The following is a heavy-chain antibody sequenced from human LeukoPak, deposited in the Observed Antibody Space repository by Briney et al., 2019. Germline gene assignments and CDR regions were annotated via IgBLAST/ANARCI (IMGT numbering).Heavy chain of an antibody. Sequence: SETLSLTCAVSVGSITDYYWSWIRQPPGKGLEWIGYISYNGTSSYNPSLKSRVTMSVDTSKNHFSLKLTSVTAADTAVYYCARLGGSADYWGQGTLVTVSS. CDR1: VGSITDYY. V-gene: IGHV4-59*01. D-gene: IGHD4-23*01. J-gene: IGHJ4*02. CDR3: ARLGGSADY. CDR2: ISYNGTS.